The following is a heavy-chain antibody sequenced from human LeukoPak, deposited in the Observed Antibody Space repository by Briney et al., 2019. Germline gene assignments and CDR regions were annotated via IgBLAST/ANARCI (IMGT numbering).Heavy chain of an antibody. V-gene: IGHV3-33*06. CDR3: AKSRSIYGSDSFDL. J-gene: IGHJ3*01. D-gene: IGHD3-3*02. CDR1: GFTFNTYG. CDR2: VWYDGFNE. Sequence: GGSLRLFCAASGFTFNTYGMHWVRQAPGKGLEWVAAVWYDGFNEYYAESVKGRFAISRDNSNYTLYLQLNSLRADDTVVYYCAKSRSIYGSDSFDLWGQGSMVIVSS.